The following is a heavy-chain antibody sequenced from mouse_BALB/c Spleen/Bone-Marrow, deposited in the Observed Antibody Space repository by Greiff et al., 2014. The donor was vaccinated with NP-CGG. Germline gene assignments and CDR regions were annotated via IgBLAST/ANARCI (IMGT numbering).Heavy chain of an antibody. CDR1: GFSFSSFG. V-gene: IGHV5-17*02. D-gene: IGHD1-1*01. Sequence: QLQVSXGGFVQPSGSRTLSCAASGFSFSSFGMLWVRRAPEKGLEWVAYISSGSSNINYADTVKGRFTISRDNPKNSLFLQMTSLSSEDTAMYYCARWGYYKAIDYWGQGTSVTVSS. CDR3: ARWGYYKAIDY. CDR2: ISSGSSNI. J-gene: IGHJ4*01.